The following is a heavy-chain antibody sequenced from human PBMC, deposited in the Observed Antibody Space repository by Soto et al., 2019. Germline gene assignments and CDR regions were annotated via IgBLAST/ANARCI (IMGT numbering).Heavy chain of an antibody. CDR1: DDSFRGAEYY. Sequence: RSLTCTVSDDSFRGAEYYWSWIRQPLGKGPEWIGYTYYNGDTKYNPALRSRVTMSEDTSKNQFSLRLSSVTAADTAVYFCARGPAYIDGWRTFDLWGRGILVTV. CDR3: ARGPAYIDGWRTFDL. V-gene: IGHV4-61*08. D-gene: IGHD6-19*01. J-gene: IGHJ4*02. CDR2: TYYNGDT.